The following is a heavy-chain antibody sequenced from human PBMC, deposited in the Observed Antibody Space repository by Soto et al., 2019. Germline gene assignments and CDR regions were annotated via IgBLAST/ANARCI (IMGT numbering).Heavy chain of an antibody. J-gene: IGHJ6*02. CDR1: GGSFSGYY. CDR3: ARVGFGYSSPLSTKYYYYYGMDV. D-gene: IGHD6-13*01. Sequence: QVQLQQWGAGLLKPSETLSLTCAVYGGSFSGYYWSWIRQPPGKGLEWIGEINHSGSTNYNPSLKSRVTISVDTSKNQFSLKLSSVTAADTAVYYSARVGFGYSSPLSTKYYYYYGMDVWGQGTTVTVSS. CDR2: INHSGST. V-gene: IGHV4-34*01.